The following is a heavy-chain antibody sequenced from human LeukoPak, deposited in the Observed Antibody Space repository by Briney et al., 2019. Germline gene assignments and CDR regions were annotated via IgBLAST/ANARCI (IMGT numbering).Heavy chain of an antibody. Sequence: PGGSLRLSCAASGFTFTSYAMSWVRQAPGKGLEWVSAVSGSGGSTYYADSVKGRFTISRDNSKNTLYVQMNSLRAEDTAVYYCAKDLGNYDILTAWGYWGQGTLVTVSS. CDR2: VSGSGGST. J-gene: IGHJ4*02. CDR1: GFTFTSYA. V-gene: IGHV3-23*01. D-gene: IGHD3-9*01. CDR3: AKDLGNYDILTAWGY.